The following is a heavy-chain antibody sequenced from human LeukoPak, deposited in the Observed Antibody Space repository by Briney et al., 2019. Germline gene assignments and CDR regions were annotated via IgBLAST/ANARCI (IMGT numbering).Heavy chain of an antibody. J-gene: IGHJ4*02. CDR1: GFTFDDYA. CDR3: AKAYTSSWTVFDY. Sequence: GGSLRLSCAASGFTFDDYAMHWVRQAPGKGLEWVSGISWNSGSIGYADSVKGRFTISRDNSKNTLYLQMNSLRAEDTALYYCAKAYTSSWTVFDYWGQGTLVTVSS. V-gene: IGHV3-9*01. CDR2: ISWNSGSI. D-gene: IGHD6-13*01.